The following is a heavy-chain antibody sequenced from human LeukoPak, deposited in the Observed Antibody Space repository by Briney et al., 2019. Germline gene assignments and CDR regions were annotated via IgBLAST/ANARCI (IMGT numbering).Heavy chain of an antibody. D-gene: IGHD1-26*01. CDR2: IRDSGTNK. J-gene: IGHJ4*02. CDR1: GFTFSGYG. Sequence: PGGSLRLSCAASGFTFSGYGMHWVRQAPGKGLEWVAFIRDSGTNKYYADSVKGRFTISRDNSKNTLDLQMNSLRADDTAVYYCAKDPWGIVGTTVWGTFDYWGQGTLVTVSS. V-gene: IGHV3-30*02. CDR3: AKDPWGIVGTTVWGTFDY.